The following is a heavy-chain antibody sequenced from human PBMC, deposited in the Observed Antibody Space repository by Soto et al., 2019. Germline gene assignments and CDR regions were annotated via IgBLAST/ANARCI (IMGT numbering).Heavy chain of an antibody. V-gene: IGHV1-69*13. J-gene: IGHJ5*02. CDR3: ARWYNWNDAWFDP. D-gene: IGHD1-20*01. Sequence: GASVKVSCKASGGTFSSYAISWVRQAPGQGLEWMGGIIPIFGTANYAQKFQGRVTITADESTSTAYMELSSLRSEDTAVYYCARWYNWNDAWFDPWGQGTLVTVS. CDR2: IIPIFGTA. CDR1: GGTFSSYA.